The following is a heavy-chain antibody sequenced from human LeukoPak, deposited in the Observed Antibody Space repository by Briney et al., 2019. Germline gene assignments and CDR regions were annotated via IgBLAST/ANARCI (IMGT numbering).Heavy chain of an antibody. CDR2: ISAYNGNT. D-gene: IGHD3-22*01. CDR1: GYTFTSYG. V-gene: IGHV1-18*01. J-gene: IGHJ3*01. CDR3: ARVGNSYKSSGAQHDAFDF. Sequence: GASVKVSCKASGYTFTSYGISWVRQAPGQGLEWVGWISAYNGNTNHAQKVQGRVSMTTDTSTSTAYMELRSLSSDDTAVYYCARVGNSYKSSGAQHDAFDFWGQGTMVTVSS.